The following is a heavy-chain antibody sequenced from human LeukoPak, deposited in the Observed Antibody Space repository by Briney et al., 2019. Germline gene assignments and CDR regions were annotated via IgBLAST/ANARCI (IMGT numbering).Heavy chain of an antibody. Sequence: PSETLSLTCTVSGGSITSYYWSWIRQPAGKGLEWIGRISISGSTNYNPSLKSRVTISADRSKNQFSLKLSSVTAADTAVYYCARQSGGSYVYFDHWGQGTLVTVSS. CDR2: ISISGST. J-gene: IGHJ4*02. CDR3: ARQSGGSYVYFDH. V-gene: IGHV4-4*07. D-gene: IGHD3-22*01. CDR1: GGSITSYY.